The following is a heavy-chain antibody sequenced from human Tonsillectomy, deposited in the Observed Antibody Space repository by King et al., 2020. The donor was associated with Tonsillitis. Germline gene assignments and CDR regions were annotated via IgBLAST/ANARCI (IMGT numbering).Heavy chain of an antibody. Sequence: VQLVESGGGLVQPGGSLRLSCAASGFTFSIFWMHWVRQAPGKGLVWVSRINSYGSTTSYADSVKGRFTISRDNAKNTLYLQMNSLRAEDTAVYYCAREVEFMDYGVPDAFDIWGQGTMVTVSS. CDR1: GFTFSIFW. CDR3: AREVEFMDYGVPDAFDI. V-gene: IGHV3-74*01. J-gene: IGHJ3*02. D-gene: IGHD4-17*01. CDR2: INSYGSTT.